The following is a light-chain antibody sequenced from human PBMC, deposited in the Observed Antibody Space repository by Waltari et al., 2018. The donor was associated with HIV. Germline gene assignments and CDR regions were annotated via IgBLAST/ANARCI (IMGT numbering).Light chain of an antibody. CDR1: SSNIENEN. CDR3: VGWDSSLSAYV. CDR2: KNF. V-gene: IGLV1-47*01. Sequence: QSFLTQPPSASGTPGQTVTISCSGSSSNIENENVYWYQQLPGMTPKLLIYKNFLRPSGVPDRFAASKSGTSDSLTISGLRSADEADYYCVGWDSSLSAYVFGAGTKVAVL. J-gene: IGLJ1*01.